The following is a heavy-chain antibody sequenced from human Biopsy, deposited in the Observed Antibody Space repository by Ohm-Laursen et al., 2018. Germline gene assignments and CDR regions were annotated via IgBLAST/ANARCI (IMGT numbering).Heavy chain of an antibody. CDR2: TTPVFGAV. J-gene: IGHJ4*02. CDR1: GGAFRSHT. Sequence: SVKVSCKAPGGAFRSHTITWVRQAPGQGLEWVGNTTPVFGAVNYARKLQGRVTITADESMAIGHLKVSSLRVDDTAVYYCATGLDGLTGTTSLDDWGQGTLVIVSP. D-gene: IGHD1-7*01. CDR3: ATGLDGLTGTTSLDD. V-gene: IGHV1-69*13.